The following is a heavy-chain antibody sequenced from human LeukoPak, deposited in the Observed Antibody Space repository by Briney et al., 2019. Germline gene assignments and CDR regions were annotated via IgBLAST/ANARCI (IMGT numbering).Heavy chain of an antibody. CDR3: ARGSEYYYDSSNFDY. V-gene: IGHV4-59*01. CDR1: GGSISSYY. D-gene: IGHD3-22*01. CDR2: IYYSGST. Sequence: SETMSLTCTASGGSISSYYWSWIRQPPGKGLEWIGYIYYSGSTNYNPSLKSRVTISVDTSKNQFSLKLSSVTAADTAVYYCARGSEYYYDSSNFDYWDQGTLVTVSS. J-gene: IGHJ4*02.